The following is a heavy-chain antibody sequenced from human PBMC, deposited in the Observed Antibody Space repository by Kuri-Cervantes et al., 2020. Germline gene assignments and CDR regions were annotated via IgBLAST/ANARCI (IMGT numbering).Heavy chain of an antibody. CDR2: ISYDGRQK. Sequence: GGSLRLSCAASGFTFTNYGMHWVRQAPGKGLEWVAVISYDGRQKYYADSVKGRFTITRDNSKNTVYLQMDSLRVADTSFYYCAREVAGTMGALDIWGQGKVVTVSS. CDR1: GFTFTNYG. CDR3: AREVAGTMGALDI. V-gene: IGHV3-30*03. J-gene: IGHJ3*02. D-gene: IGHD6-19*01.